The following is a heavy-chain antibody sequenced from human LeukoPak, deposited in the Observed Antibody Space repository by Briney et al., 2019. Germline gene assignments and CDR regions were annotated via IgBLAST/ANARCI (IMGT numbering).Heavy chain of an antibody. D-gene: IGHD1-26*01. V-gene: IGHV1-2*04. CDR2: INPNSGGT. CDR1: GYTFTGYY. CDR3: ARRSVVGATEGWFDP. Sequence: ASVTVSCKASGYTFTGYYMHWVRQAPGQGLEGMGWINPNSGGTNYAQKFQGWVTITRDTSISTAYMELSRLRSDDTAVYYCARRSVVGATEGWFDPWGQGTLVTVSS. J-gene: IGHJ5*02.